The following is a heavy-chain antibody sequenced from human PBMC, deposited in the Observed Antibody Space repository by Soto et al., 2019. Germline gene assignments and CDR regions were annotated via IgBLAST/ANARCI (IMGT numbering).Heavy chain of an antibody. CDR3: ATASNPITIFGVVIPTYPQRINWFEH. V-gene: IGHV1-69*01. CDR2: IITIVSTA. D-gene: IGHD3-3*01. Sequence: QVQLVQSGAEVKKPGSSVKVSCKASGGTFSSYAISWVRQAPGPGLEWMGGIITIVSTANYAQKFQGRVMIPVDESTSTAYMELSSLRSADTAVYYCATASNPITIFGVVIPTYPQRINWFEHWCQGTLVTVSS. J-gene: IGHJ5*02. CDR1: GGTFSSYA.